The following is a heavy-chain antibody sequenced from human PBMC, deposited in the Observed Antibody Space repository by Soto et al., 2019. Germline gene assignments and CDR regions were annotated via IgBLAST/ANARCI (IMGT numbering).Heavy chain of an antibody. CDR2: TYYRSKWYN. D-gene: IGHD4-17*01. V-gene: IGHV6-1*01. J-gene: IGHJ6*02. CDR3: VRDKTVTRGYGMDV. Sequence: PSQTLSLTCAISGDSVSSDSATWNWIRQSPSRGLEWLGRTYYRSKWYNDYAVSVKSRITINPDTSKNQFSLQLNAVTPEDTAVYYCVRDKTVTRGYGMDVWGQGTTVTVSS. CDR1: GDSVSSDSAT.